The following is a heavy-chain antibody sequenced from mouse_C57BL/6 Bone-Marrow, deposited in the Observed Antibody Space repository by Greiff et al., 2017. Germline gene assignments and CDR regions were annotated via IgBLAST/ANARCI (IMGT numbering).Heavy chain of an antibody. V-gene: IGHV3-6*01. CDR2: ISYDGSN. CDR1: GYSITSGYY. CDR3: ARGTVHMDY. Sequence: ESGPGLVKPSQSLSLTCSVTGYSITSGYYWNWIRQFPGNKLEWMGYISYDGSNNYNPSLKNRISITRDTSKNQFFLKLNSVTTEDTATYYCARGTVHMDYWGQGTSVTVSS. D-gene: IGHD1-1*01. J-gene: IGHJ4*01.